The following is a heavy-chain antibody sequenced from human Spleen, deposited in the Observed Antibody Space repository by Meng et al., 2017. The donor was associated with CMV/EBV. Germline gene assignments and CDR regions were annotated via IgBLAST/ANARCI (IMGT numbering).Heavy chain of an antibody. D-gene: IGHD2-2*02. CDR3: ARDQPAIPYYYGMDV. J-gene: IGHJ6*02. Sequence: SETLSLTCAVYGGSFSGYYWGWIRQPPGKGLEWIGSIYHSGSTYYNPSLKSRVTISVDTSKNQFSLKLSSVTAADTAVYYCARDQPAIPYYYGMDVWGQGTTVTVSS. CDR2: IYHSGST. V-gene: IGHV4-38-2*02. CDR1: GGSFSGYY.